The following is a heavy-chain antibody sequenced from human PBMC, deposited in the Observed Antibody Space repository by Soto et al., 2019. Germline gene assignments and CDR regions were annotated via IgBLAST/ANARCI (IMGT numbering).Heavy chain of an antibody. J-gene: IGHJ6*02. V-gene: IGHV3-66*01. CDR3: ARDSRTTDGMYV. CDR1: GFTVSSNY. CDR2: IYSGGST. D-gene: IGHD1-7*01. Sequence: EVQLVESGGGLVQPGGSLRLSCAASGFTVSSNYMSWVRQAPGKGLEWVSVIYSGGSTYYADSVKGRFTISRDNSKNTLYLQMNSLRAEDTAVSYCARDSRTTDGMYVLGLWTTVTVSS.